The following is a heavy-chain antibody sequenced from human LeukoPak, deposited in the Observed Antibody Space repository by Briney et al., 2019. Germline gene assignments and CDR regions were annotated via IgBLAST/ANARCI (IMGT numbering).Heavy chain of an antibody. CDR3: ARGGYQLLWY. V-gene: IGHV3-7*04. D-gene: IGHD2-2*01. CDR1: GFTFSTYW. Sequence: AGSLRLSCAASGFTFSTYWMSWVRQAPGTGLEWVASIKQDGSEKSYVDSVKGRFTISRDNAKNSLYLQMNSLRAEDTAVYYCARGGYQLLWYWGQGTLVTVSS. J-gene: IGHJ4*02. CDR2: IKQDGSEK.